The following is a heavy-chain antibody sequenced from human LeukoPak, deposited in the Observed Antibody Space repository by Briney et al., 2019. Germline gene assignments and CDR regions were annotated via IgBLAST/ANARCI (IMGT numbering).Heavy chain of an antibody. Sequence: SETLSLTCTVSGGSISSYYWSWIRQPPGKGLEWIGFIYYSGSTNYNPSLKSRVTMSVDTSKSQFSLKLSSVTAADTAVYFCAAKCLVCAAFDYWGQGILVTVSS. CDR3: AAKCLVCAAFDY. D-gene: IGHD3-16*01. CDR1: GGSISSYY. CDR2: IYYSGST. V-gene: IGHV4-59*12. J-gene: IGHJ4*02.